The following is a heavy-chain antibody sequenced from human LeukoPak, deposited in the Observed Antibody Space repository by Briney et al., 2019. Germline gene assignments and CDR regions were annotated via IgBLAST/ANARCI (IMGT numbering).Heavy chain of an antibody. CDR2: INHSGTT. CDR3: ARLHGGYSYGDWYFDL. V-gene: IGHV4-34*01. CDR1: GGSFSGYY. Sequence: SETLSLTCAVHGGSFSGYYWTWIRQPPGKGLEWIGEINHSGTTNYNPSLKSRVTISVDTSKKQFSLHLTSVTAADTAVYYCARLHGGYSYGDWYFDLWGRGTLVTVSS. D-gene: IGHD5-18*01. J-gene: IGHJ2*01.